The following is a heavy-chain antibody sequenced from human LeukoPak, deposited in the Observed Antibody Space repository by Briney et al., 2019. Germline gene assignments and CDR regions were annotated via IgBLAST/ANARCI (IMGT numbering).Heavy chain of an antibody. CDR2: ISSSSSTI. CDR1: GFTFSSYS. Sequence: GGSLRLSCAASGFTFSSYSMNWVRQAPGKGLEWVSYISSSSSTIYYADSVKGRFTISRDNAKNSLYLQMNSPRAEDTAVYYCARGYCSSTSCPGDYWGQGTLVTVSS. D-gene: IGHD2-2*01. J-gene: IGHJ4*02. CDR3: ARGYCSSTSCPGDY. V-gene: IGHV3-48*01.